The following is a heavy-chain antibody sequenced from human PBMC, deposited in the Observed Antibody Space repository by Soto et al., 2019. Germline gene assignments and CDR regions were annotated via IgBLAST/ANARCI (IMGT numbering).Heavy chain of an antibody. CDR2: ISYDGSNK. CDR1: GFTFSSYA. Sequence: QVQLVESGGGVVQPGRSLKLSCAASGFTFSSYAMHWVRQAPGKGLEWVAVISYDGSNKYYADSVKGRFTISRDNSKNTLYLQMNSLRAEDTAVYYCAREGLKWLLPDLYGMEVWGQGNTVTVSS. D-gene: IGHD3-22*01. J-gene: IGHJ6*02. V-gene: IGHV3-30-3*01. CDR3: AREGLKWLLPDLYGMEV.